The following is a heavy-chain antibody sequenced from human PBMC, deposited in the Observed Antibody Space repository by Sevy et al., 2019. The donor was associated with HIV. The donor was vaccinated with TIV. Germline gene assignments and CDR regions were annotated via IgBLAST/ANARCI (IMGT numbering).Heavy chain of an antibody. Sequence: ASVKVSCKASGYTFTIYGISWVRQAPEQGLEWRGWISAYSGNTNYAQNLQGRVTMTTDTSTTTAYMELRSLRFDDTAVYYCARTSSYGSGNYFDYWGQGTLVTVSS. V-gene: IGHV1-18*01. CDR2: ISAYSGNT. CDR1: GYTFTIYG. D-gene: IGHD3-10*01. J-gene: IGHJ4*02. CDR3: ARTSSYGSGNYFDY.